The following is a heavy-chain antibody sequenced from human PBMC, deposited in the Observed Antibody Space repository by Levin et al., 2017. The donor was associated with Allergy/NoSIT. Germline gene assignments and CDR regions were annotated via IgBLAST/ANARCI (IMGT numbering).Heavy chain of an antibody. Sequence: GGSLRLSCAASGFPFSRYAMHWVRQAPGKGLEWVAVISFDGGNKHYADSVRGRLTISRDNSKNTLSLQMNSLRAEDTALYYCERAGGSGWYKDGGWYYYYAMDVWGQGTTVTVSS. J-gene: IGHJ6*02. CDR2: ISFDGGNK. V-gene: IGHV3-30*04. D-gene: IGHD6-19*01. CDR1: GFPFSRYA. CDR3: ERAGGSGWYKDGGWYYYYAMDV.